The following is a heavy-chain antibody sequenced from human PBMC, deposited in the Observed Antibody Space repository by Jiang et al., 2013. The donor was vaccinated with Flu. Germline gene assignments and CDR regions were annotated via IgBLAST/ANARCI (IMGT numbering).Heavy chain of an antibody. Sequence: VESGGGLVQPGGSLRLSCAASGFTFSSYSMNWVRQAPGKGLEWVSYISSSSSTIYYADSVKGRFTISRDNAKNSLYLQMNSLRDEDTAVYYCARTYGSGSYPGWFDPWGQGTLVTVSS. CDR3: ARTYGSGSYPGWFDP. D-gene: IGHD3-10*01. J-gene: IGHJ5*02. V-gene: IGHV3-48*02. CDR1: GFTFSSYS. CDR2: ISSSSSTI.